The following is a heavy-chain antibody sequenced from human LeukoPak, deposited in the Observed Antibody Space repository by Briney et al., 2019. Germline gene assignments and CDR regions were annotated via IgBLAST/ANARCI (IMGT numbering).Heavy chain of an antibody. CDR1: GGTFSSYA. CDR2: IIPIFGTA. J-gene: IGHJ6*03. D-gene: IGHD4-23*01. CDR3: ARGKEVVTPPVYYYYYYMDV. V-gene: IGHV1-69*06. Sequence: GASVKVSCKASGGTFSSYAISWVRQAPGQGLEWMGGIIPIFGTANYAQKFQGRVTITADKSTSTAYMELSSLRSEDTAVYYCARGKEVVTPPVYYYYYYMDVWGKGTTVTVSS.